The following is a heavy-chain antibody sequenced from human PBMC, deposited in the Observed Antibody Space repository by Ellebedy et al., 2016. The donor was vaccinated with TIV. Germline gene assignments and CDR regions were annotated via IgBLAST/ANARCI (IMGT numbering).Heavy chain of an antibody. CDR3: ARVLGYCSGGSCYAPAYYYGMDV. CDR2: IYYSGST. CDR1: GGSISSYY. V-gene: IGHV4-59*01. J-gene: IGHJ6*02. D-gene: IGHD2-15*01. Sequence: SETLSLTXTVSGGSISSYYWSWIRQPPGKGLEWIGYIYYSGSTNYNPSLKSRVTISVDTSKNQFSLKLSSVTAADTAVYYCARVLGYCSGGSCYAPAYYYGMDVWGQGTTVTVSS.